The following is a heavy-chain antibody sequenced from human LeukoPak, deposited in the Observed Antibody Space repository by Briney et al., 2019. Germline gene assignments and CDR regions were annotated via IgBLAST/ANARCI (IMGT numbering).Heavy chain of an antibody. D-gene: IGHD3-16*01. Sequence: SETLSLTCTVSGGSISSSSYYWGWTRQPPGKGLEWIGSIYYSGSTYYNPSLKSRVTISVDTSKNQFSLKLSSVTAADTALYYCARYYDLNGYSRDFQNWGQGTLVAVTS. CDR3: ARYYDLNGYSRDFQN. J-gene: IGHJ1*01. CDR2: IYYSGST. V-gene: IGHV4-39*07. CDR1: GGSISSSSYY.